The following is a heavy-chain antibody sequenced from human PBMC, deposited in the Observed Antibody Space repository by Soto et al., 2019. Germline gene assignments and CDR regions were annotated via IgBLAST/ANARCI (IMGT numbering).Heavy chain of an antibody. Sequence: SLRLSCAASGFTFSSYGMHWVRQAPGKGLEWVAVIWYDGSNKYYADSVKGRFTISRDNSKNTLYLQMNSLRAEDTAVYYCARAVATTPPDYWGQGTLVTVSS. CDR2: IWYDGSNK. CDR3: ARAVATTPPDY. D-gene: IGHD5-12*01. V-gene: IGHV3-33*01. J-gene: IGHJ4*02. CDR1: GFTFSSYG.